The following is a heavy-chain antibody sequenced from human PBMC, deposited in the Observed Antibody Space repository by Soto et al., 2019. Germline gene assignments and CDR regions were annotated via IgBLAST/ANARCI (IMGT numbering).Heavy chain of an antibody. D-gene: IGHD2-8*01. J-gene: IGHJ3*02. CDR2: INSDGSST. Sequence: GGSLRLSCAASGFTFSSYLMHWVRQSPGKGLVWVSRINSDGSSTSYADSVKGRFTISRDNAKNTLYLQMNSLRAEDTAVYYCARDLDCTNGVCYPPDIWGQGTMVTVSS. CDR3: ARDLDCTNGVCYPPDI. V-gene: IGHV3-74*01. CDR1: GFTFSSYL.